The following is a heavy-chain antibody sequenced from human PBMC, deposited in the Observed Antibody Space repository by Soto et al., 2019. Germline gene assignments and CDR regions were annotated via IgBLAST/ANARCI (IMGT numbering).Heavy chain of an antibody. V-gene: IGHV3-21*01. Sequence: WGSLRLSCAGTGFTFSSYSMNWVRQAPGKGLEWVSCVSSSSSYIFYADSVKGRFAISRDNAKDSLHLQMNSLRAEDTAVYYCARGGGYYDTSGYNRDTFDMWGQGTMVTVSS. CDR3: ARGGGYYDTSGYNRDTFDM. J-gene: IGHJ3*02. D-gene: IGHD3-22*01. CDR2: VSSSSSYI. CDR1: GFTFSSYS.